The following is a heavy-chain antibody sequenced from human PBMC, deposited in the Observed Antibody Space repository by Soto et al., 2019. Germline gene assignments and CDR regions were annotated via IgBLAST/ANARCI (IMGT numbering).Heavy chain of an antibody. D-gene: IGHD2-8*02. CDR1: GFSLTTGVG. Sequence: QITLKESGPTLVKPTQTLTLTCSFSGFSLTTGVGVGWIRQSPEKALEWLALIFWDDDKRYSPSLKSRLTITKYTSKNQVVLTLTNMDPVDTATYYCARILAGTGGHFDYWGQGTLVTVSS. J-gene: IGHJ4*02. CDR2: IFWDDDK. V-gene: IGHV2-5*02. CDR3: ARILAGTGGHFDY.